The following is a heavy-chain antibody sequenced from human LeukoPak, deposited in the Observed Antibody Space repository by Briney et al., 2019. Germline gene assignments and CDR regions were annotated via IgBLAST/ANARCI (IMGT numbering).Heavy chain of an antibody. J-gene: IGHJ6*02. D-gene: IGHD6-13*01. V-gene: IGHV3-30-3*01. CDR1: GFTFKTHT. Sequence: GGSLRLSCAASGFTFKTHTMNWVRQAPGKGLEWVAVISYDGSNKYYADSVKGRFTISRDNSKNTLYLQMNSLRAEDTAVYYCARNGYSSSWPRGYYYYYGMDVWGQGTTVTVSS. CDR3: ARNGYSSSWPRGYYYYYGMDV. CDR2: ISYDGSNK.